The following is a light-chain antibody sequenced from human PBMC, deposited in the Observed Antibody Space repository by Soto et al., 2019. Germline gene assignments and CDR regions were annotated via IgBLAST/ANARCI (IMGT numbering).Light chain of an antibody. J-gene: IGLJ1*01. CDR3: SSYTSSSTRDV. CDR1: SSDVGGYNY. V-gene: IGLV2-14*01. CDR2: EVS. Sequence: QSALTQPASVSGSPGQSITISCTGTSSDVGGYNYVSWYQQHPGKAPKLMIYEVSNRPSGVSNPFSGSKSGNTASLTISGLQAEDEADYYCSSYTSSSTRDVFGTGTKLTVL.